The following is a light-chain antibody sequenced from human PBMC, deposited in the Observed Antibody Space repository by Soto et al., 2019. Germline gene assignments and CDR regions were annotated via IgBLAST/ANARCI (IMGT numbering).Light chain of an antibody. CDR1: QSINAW. Sequence: DIQMTQAPSTLSASVGDRVNITCRASQSINAWLAWYQQKPGKAPKLLIYDVSTLDSGVPSRFSGSASGTEFTLTISNLESDDFATYYCQQYHRYSTCGQGITGVIK. CDR3: QQYHRYST. CDR2: DVS. J-gene: IGKJ1*01. V-gene: IGKV1-5*01.